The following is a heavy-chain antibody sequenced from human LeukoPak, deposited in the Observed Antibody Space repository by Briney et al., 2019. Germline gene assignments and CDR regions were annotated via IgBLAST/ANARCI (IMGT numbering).Heavy chain of an antibody. CDR2: INPNSGGT. CDR1: GHTFTDYY. V-gene: IGHV1-2*02. CDR3: ARDGYTYGQVDY. Sequence: GASVKVSCKASGHTFTDYYWHWVRQAPGQGLEWMGWINPNSGGTNYAQKFQGRVTTTRDTSVSTAYMELSGLTSDDTAVYYCARDGYTYGQVDYWGQGTQVTVSS. D-gene: IGHD5-18*01. J-gene: IGHJ4*02.